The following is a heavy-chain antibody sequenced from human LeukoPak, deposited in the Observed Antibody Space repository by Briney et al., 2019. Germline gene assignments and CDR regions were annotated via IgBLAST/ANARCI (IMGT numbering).Heavy chain of an antibody. CDR2: IYYSGST. V-gene: IGHV4-31*01. Sequence: SESLSLNRTVPGGSTCIGGNYCSSIRQQRGKGLEWIGYIYYSGSTYYNPSLKCPPTISVATSKKQFSLKLSAVTAADRAVYYCARVYYGAGSFLENGWFDPWGQGTLATVSS. CDR1: GGSTCIGGNY. CDR3: ARVYYGAGSFLENGWFDP. D-gene: IGHD3-10*01. J-gene: IGHJ5*02.